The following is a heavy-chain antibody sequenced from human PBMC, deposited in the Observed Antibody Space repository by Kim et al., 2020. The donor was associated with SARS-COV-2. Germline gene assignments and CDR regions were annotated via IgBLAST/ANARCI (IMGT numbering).Heavy chain of an antibody. CDR1: GYTFTSYG. Sequence: ASVKVSCKASGYTFTSYGISWVRQAPGQGLEWMGWISAYNGNTNYAQKLQGRVTMTTDTSTSTAYMELRSLRSDDTAVYYCARDTQKYSSSWWPRGGYFDYWGQGTLVTVSS. CDR2: ISAYNGNT. V-gene: IGHV1-18*01. CDR3: ARDTQKYSSSWWPRGGYFDY. J-gene: IGHJ4*02. D-gene: IGHD6-13*01.